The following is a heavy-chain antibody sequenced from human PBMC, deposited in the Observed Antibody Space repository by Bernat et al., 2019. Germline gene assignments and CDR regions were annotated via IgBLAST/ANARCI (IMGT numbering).Heavy chain of an antibody. D-gene: IGHD3-16*02. V-gene: IGHV3-23*01. Sequence: EVQLLESGGGLVQPGGSLSLSCAASGFTFGSYTMSWVRQAPGKGLEWVSTISGSGGSTYYADSVKGRFTISRDISKNTLYLQMNSLRAEDTAVYYCAKVMITFGGVIENFDYWGQGTLVTVSS. CDR3: AKVMITFGGVIENFDY. CDR1: GFTFGSYT. J-gene: IGHJ4*02. CDR2: ISGSGGST.